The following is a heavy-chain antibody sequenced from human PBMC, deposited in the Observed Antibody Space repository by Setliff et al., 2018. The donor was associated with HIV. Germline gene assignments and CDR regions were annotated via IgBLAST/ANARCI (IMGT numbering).Heavy chain of an antibody. V-gene: IGHV3-7*01. J-gene: IGHJ4*02. CDR1: GFTFRNHW. D-gene: IGHD3-10*01. CDR3: AKEFEDLSGAY. Sequence: GGSLRLSCAASGFTFRNHWMSWVRQAPGKGLEWVANIKKDGNEKYYADSVKGRFTISRDNSKNTLYLQMNSLRAEDTATYYCAKEFEDLSGAYWGQGTLVTVSS. CDR2: IKKDGNEK.